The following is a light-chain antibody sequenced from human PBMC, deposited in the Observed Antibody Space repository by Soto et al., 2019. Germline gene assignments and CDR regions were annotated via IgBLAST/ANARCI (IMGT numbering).Light chain of an antibody. CDR3: QQHDNRPPWT. V-gene: IGKV3D-15*01. Sequence: EIAMRPYPATLSVSPGEGATLSRRASQGIGDTLAWYQHKPGQAPRLLIYEASSRATGIPDRFSGSESGTEFILTISSLQSEDFGVYYCQQHDNRPPWTFGQGTKGGYQ. CDR2: EAS. J-gene: IGKJ1*01. CDR1: QGIGDT.